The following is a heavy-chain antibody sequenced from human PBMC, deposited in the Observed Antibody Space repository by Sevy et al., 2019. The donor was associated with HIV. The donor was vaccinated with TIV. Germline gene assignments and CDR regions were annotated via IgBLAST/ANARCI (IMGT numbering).Heavy chain of an antibody. D-gene: IGHD3-3*01. J-gene: IGHJ4*02. CDR2: ISYDGSNK. CDR1: GFTFSSYA. V-gene: IGHV3-30*04. Sequence: GESLKISCAASGFTFSSYAMHWVRQAPGKGLEWVAVISYDGSNKYYADSVKGRFTISRDNSKNTLYLQMNSLRAEDTAVYYCARGVSGYYNWYLDYWGQGTLVTVSS. CDR3: ARGVSGYYNWYLDY.